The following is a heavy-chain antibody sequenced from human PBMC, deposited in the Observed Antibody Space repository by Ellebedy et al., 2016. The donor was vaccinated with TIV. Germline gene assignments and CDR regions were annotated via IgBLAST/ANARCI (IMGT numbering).Heavy chain of an antibody. CDR2: IWHDGSNK. D-gene: IGHD6-19*01. J-gene: IGHJ3*02. V-gene: IGHV3-33*01. Sequence: GESLKISCAASGLTFSSHAMHWVRQAPGKGLEWVAFIWHDGSNKYYADSVKGRFTLSRDNSKNTLDLQMNSLRAEDTAVYYCAREASYSGGPTGSFDIWGQGTMVTVSS. CDR1: GLTFSSHA. CDR3: AREASYSGGPTGSFDI.